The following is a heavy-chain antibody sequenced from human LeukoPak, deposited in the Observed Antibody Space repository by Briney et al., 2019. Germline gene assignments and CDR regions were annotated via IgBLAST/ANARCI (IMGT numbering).Heavy chain of an antibody. Sequence: PSETLSLTCAVYCGSFSTYYWSWIRQSPGKGLEWIAEINHRGDTNYNPSVKSRATISVDTSKSQFSLKVSSLTAADTAVYYCARGPTISETGYFDYWGQGTLVTVSS. CDR3: ARGPTISETGYFDY. D-gene: IGHD1-1*01. V-gene: IGHV4-34*01. CDR2: INHRGDT. J-gene: IGHJ4*03. CDR1: CGSFSTYY.